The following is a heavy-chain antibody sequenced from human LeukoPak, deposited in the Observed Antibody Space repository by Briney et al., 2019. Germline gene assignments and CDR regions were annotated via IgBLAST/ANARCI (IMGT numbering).Heavy chain of an antibody. CDR1: GFTFSSYA. CDR3: AKSGTSLNYYYYYMDV. V-gene: IGHV3-23*01. Sequence: GGSLRLSCAASGFTFSSYAMSWVRQAPGKGLEWVSAISSSGGSTYYADSVKGRFTISRDNSKNTLYPQMNSLRAEDTAVYYCAKSGTSLNYYYYYMDVWGKGTTVTVSS. CDR2: ISSSGGST. D-gene: IGHD6-13*01. J-gene: IGHJ6*03.